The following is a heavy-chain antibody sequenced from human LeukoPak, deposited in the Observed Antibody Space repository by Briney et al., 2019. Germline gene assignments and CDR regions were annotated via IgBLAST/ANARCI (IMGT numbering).Heavy chain of an antibody. CDR2: MNPNSGNT. V-gene: IGHV1-8*01. Sequence: RASVKVSCKASGYTFTSYDINWVRQATGQGLEWMGWMNPNSGNTGYAQKFQGRVTMTRNTSISTAYMELSSLRSEDTAVYYCARAGGYCGRISCPYYFDYWGQGPLVAVSS. J-gene: IGHJ4*02. CDR3: ARAGGYCGRISCPYYFDY. CDR1: GYTFTSYD. D-gene: IGHD2-15*01.